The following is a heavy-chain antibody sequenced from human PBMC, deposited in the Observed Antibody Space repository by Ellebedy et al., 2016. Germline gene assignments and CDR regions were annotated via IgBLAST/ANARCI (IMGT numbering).Heavy chain of an antibody. CDR2: ISYNGDIT. CDR1: GFTFSNYA. J-gene: IGHJ4*02. D-gene: IGHD6-19*01. Sequence: GGSLRLSCAASGFTFSNYAMSWVRQAPGKGLDWVSGISYNGDITNYADSVKGRFTISRDNSENTLFLQMNSLRAEDAAVYYCTKSFHTTEPVAEGDWGQGILVTVSS. V-gene: IGHV3-23*01. CDR3: TKSFHTTEPVAEGD.